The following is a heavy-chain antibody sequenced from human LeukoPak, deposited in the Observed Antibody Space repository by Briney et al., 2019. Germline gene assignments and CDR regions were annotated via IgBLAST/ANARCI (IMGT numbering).Heavy chain of an antibody. V-gene: IGHV3-30*02. J-gene: IGHJ4*02. D-gene: IGHD6-19*01. CDR2: IRYDGSNK. CDR3: ARRDSSGWYGIDY. Sequence: GGSLRLSCAASGFTFSSYGMRWVRQAPGKWLEWVAFIRYDGSNKYYADSVKGRFTISRDNSKNTLYLQMNSLRAEDTAVYYCARRDSSGWYGIDYWGQGTLVTVSS. CDR1: GFTFSSYG.